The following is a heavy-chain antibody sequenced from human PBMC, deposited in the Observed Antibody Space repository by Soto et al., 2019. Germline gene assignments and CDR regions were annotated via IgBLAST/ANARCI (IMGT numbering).Heavy chain of an antibody. Sequence: PGGSLRLSCAASGFTFGSYGMHWVRQAPGKGLEWVAVISYDGSNKYYADSVKGRFTISRDNSKNTLYLQMNSLRAEDTAVYYCARGNNCSSTSCNIAVSLNDAFDIWGQGTMVTVSS. D-gene: IGHD2-2*01. V-gene: IGHV3-30*03. CDR2: ISYDGSNK. CDR3: ARGNNCSSTSCNIAVSLNDAFDI. J-gene: IGHJ3*02. CDR1: GFTFGSYG.